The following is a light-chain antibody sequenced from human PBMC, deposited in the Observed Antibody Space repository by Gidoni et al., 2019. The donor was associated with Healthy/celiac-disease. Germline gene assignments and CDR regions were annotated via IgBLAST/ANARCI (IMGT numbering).Light chain of an antibody. Sequence: QSALTQPASVSGSPGQSITISCTGTSSDVGGYNYVSWYQQHPCQAHKLMIYDVSNRPSGVSNRFSGSKSGNTACLTISGLQAEDEADYYCSSYTSSSPVLFVGGTKLTVL. CDR2: DVS. V-gene: IGLV2-14*03. CDR1: SSDVGGYNY. J-gene: IGLJ2*01. CDR3: SSYTSSSPVL.